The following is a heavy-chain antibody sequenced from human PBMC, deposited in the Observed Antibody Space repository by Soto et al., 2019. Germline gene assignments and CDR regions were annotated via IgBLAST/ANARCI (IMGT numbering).Heavy chain of an antibody. Sequence: SETLSLTCAVSGYSISSGYYWGCIRQPPGKGLEWIGSIYHSGSTYYNPSLKSRVTISVDTSKNQFSLKLSSVTAADTAVYYCAGTTYDFWSGYRRFDYWGQGTLVTVSS. CDR1: GYSISSGYY. V-gene: IGHV4-38-2*01. J-gene: IGHJ4*02. CDR3: AGTTYDFWSGYRRFDY. CDR2: IYHSGST. D-gene: IGHD3-3*01.